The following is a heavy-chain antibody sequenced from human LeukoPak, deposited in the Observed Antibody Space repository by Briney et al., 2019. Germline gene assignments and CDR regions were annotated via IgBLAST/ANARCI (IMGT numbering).Heavy chain of an antibody. D-gene: IGHD3-3*02. CDR1: GFTFSSYG. J-gene: IGHJ4*02. CDR3: ARDSNYGY. Sequence: GGSLRLSCAASGFTFSSYGMHWVRQAPGKGLEWVSVIYSGGSTYYADSVKGRFTISRDNSKNTLYLQMNSLRAEDTAVYYCARDSNYGYWGQGTLVTVSS. V-gene: IGHV3-NL1*01. CDR2: IYSGGST.